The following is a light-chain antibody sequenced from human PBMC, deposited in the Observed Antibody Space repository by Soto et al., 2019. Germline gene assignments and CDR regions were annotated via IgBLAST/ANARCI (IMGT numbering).Light chain of an antibody. J-gene: IGKJ5*01. V-gene: IGKV3-11*01. Sequence: EIVLTQSPATLSLSPWEIGTLAFRASQSVSSYLAWYQQKPGQAPSLLIYDASNRATGIPARFSGSGSGTDFTLTISSLETEDFAVYYCQQRSYWPTFGQGTRLEI. CDR1: QSVSSY. CDR2: DAS. CDR3: QQRSYWPT.